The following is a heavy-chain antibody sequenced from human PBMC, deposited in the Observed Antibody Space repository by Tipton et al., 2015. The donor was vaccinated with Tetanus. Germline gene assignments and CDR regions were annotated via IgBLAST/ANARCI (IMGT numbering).Heavy chain of an antibody. J-gene: IGHJ4*02. CDR2: ISASGRNT. D-gene: IGHD5-18*01. V-gene: IGHV3-23*01. CDR3: ARWLEGSIAELDY. Sequence: LSLTCAVYGGSFSAYYWSWIRQSPGKGLEWVSAISASGRNTYYADSVKGRFTSSRDNSKNIHYLEMSSLRAEDTAVYYCARWLEGSIAELDYWGQGTLVAVSS. CDR1: GGSFSAYY.